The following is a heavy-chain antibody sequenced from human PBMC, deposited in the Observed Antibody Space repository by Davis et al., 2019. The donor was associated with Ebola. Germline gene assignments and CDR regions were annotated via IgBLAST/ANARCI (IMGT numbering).Heavy chain of an antibody. D-gene: IGHD6-13*01. CDR1: GFTFDFYA. Sequence: SLKISCAASGFTFDFYAMSWVRQAPGKGLEWVSGISWNSGSKDYADSVKGRFTISRDNAKNTLYLQMSSLRAEDTAVYYCMKARYYSTWRGGFDSWGQGALVTVSS. V-gene: IGHV3-9*01. CDR3: MKARYYSTWRGGFDS. CDR2: ISWNSGSK. J-gene: IGHJ4*02.